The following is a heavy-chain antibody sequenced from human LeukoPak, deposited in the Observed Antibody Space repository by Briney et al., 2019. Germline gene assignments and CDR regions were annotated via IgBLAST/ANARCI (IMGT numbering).Heavy chain of an antibody. CDR2: IGSDGSIT. D-gene: IGHD1-26*01. V-gene: IGHV3-74*01. J-gene: IGHJ4*02. Sequence: GGSLRLSCAASGFTFSSYWMHWVRQGPGKGLVWVSRIGSDGSITSYADSVKGRFTISRDNAKNALYLQMNSLRAEDTAVYYCATTRFVGSALDYWGQGTLVTVSS. CDR3: ATTRFVGSALDY. CDR1: GFTFSSYW.